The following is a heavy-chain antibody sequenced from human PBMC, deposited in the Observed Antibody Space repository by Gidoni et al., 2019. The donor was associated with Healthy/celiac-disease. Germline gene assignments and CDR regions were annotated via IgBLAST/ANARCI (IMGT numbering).Heavy chain of an antibody. V-gene: IGHV3-9*01. CDR1: GFTFDDYA. J-gene: IGHJ4*02. Sequence: EVQLVESGGGLVQPGRSLRLSCAASGFTFDDYAMHWVRQAPGKGLEWVAGISWKSGSIGYADSVKGLFTISRDNAKNSLYLQMNSLRAEDTALYYCAKDMGYSEDYWGQGTLVTVSS. D-gene: IGHD6-13*01. CDR3: AKDMGYSEDY. CDR2: ISWKSGSI.